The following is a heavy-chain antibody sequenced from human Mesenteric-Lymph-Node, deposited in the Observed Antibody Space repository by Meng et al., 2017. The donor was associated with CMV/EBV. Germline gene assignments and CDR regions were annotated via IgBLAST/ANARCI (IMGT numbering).Heavy chain of an antibody. Sequence: SETLSLTCTVSGGSISSSSYYWGWIRQPPGKGLEWIGSINYSGSTYYNPSLKSRVTISVDTSKNQFSLKLSSVTAADTAVYYCARETLDYYDSSDYYGMDVWGQGTTVTVSS. V-gene: IGHV4-39*07. D-gene: IGHD3-22*01. CDR1: GGSISSSSYY. J-gene: IGHJ6*02. CDR3: ARETLDYYDSSDYYGMDV. CDR2: INYSGST.